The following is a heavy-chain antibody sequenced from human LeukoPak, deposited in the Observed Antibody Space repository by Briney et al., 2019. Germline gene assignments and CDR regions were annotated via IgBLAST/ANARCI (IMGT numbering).Heavy chain of an antibody. CDR3: ARVDRYYDSSGYSDYYYYYMDV. V-gene: IGHV3-7*03. Sequence: GGSLRLSCAASGFTFSSYWMSWVRQAPGKGLEWVANIKQDGSEKYYVDSVKGRFTISRDNAKNSLYLQMNSLRAEDTALYYCARVDRYYDSSGYSDYYYYYMDVWGKGTTVTVSS. D-gene: IGHD3-22*01. CDR1: GFTFSSYW. J-gene: IGHJ6*03. CDR2: IKQDGSEK.